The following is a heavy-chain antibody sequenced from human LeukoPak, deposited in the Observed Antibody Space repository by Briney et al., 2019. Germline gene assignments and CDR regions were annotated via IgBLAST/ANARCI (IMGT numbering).Heavy chain of an antibody. Sequence: GASVKVSCKASGYTFTGYYMHWVRQAPGQGLEWMGWINPNSGGTNYAQKFQGRVTMTRDTSISTAYMELSGLRSDDTAVYYCARGPSPGWYSSSWYYFDYWGQGTLVTVSS. CDR3: ARGPSPGWYSSSWYYFDY. V-gene: IGHV1-2*02. D-gene: IGHD6-13*01. CDR2: INPNSGGT. CDR1: GYTFTGYY. J-gene: IGHJ4*02.